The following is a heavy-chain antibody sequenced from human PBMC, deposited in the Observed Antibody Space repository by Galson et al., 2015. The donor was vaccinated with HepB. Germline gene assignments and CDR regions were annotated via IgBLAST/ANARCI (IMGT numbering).Heavy chain of an antibody. CDR1: GGTFSSYA. J-gene: IGHJ6*02. CDR2: IIPIFGTA. CDR3: ARSYYGSGSPADYYYYGMDV. V-gene: IGHV1-69*01. D-gene: IGHD3-10*01. Sequence: SCKASGGTFSSYAISWVRQAPGQGLEWMGGIIPIFGTANYAQKFQGRVTITADESTSTAYMELSSLRSEDTAVYYCARSYYGSGSPADYYYYGMDVWGQGTTVTVSS.